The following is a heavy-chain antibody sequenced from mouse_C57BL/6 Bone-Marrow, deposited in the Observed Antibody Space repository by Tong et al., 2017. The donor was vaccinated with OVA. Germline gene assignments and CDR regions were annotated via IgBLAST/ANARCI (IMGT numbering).Heavy chain of an antibody. CDR3: AKHTPHYYGSSYYAMDY. V-gene: IGHV2-5*01. CDR1: GFSLTSYG. D-gene: IGHD1-1*01. J-gene: IGHJ4*01. Sequence: VQLQESGPGLVAPSQSLSITCTVSGFSLTSYGVDWVRQSPGKGLEWLGVIWRGGSTDYNAAFMSRLSITKDNSKSQVFFKMNSLQADDTAMYYCAKHTPHYYGSSYYAMDYWGQGTSVTVSS. CDR2: IWRGGST.